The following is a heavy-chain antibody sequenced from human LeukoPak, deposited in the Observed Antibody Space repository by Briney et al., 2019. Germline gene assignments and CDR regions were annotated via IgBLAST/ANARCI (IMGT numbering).Heavy chain of an antibody. D-gene: IGHD3-3*01. CDR1: GYTFTVYY. V-gene: IGHV1-2*02. J-gene: IGHJ1*01. Sequence: ASVTVSCKASGYTFTVYYMHWVRQAPGQGLEWMGWINPNSGGTNYAQKFQGRVTMTRDTSISTAYMELSRLRSDDTAVYYCARGCITIFGVDILEAEYFQHWGQGTLVTVSS. CDR2: INPNSGGT. CDR3: ARGCITIFGVDILEAEYFQH.